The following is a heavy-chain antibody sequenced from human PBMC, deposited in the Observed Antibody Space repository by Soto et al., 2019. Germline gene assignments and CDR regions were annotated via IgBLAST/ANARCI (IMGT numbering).Heavy chain of an antibody. CDR2: INAGNGNT. CDR3: ARDPWGYYCMDV. Sequence: ASVKVSCQASGYSSTIYAMHWVRQAPGQRLEWMGWINAGNGNTKYSQKFQGRVTITRDTSASTAYMELSSLRSEDTGVYYCARDPWGYYCMDVWGQGTTVTVSS. J-gene: IGHJ6*02. CDR1: GYSSTIYA. D-gene: IGHD3-16*01. V-gene: IGHV1-3*01.